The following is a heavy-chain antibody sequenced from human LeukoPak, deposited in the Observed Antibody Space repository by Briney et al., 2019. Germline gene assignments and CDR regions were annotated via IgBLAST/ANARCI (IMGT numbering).Heavy chain of an antibody. CDR2: IYHSGST. CDR3: ARDYDSSGYSGGVNWFDP. D-gene: IGHD3-22*01. V-gene: IGHV4-38-2*02. CDR1: GYSISSGYY. J-gene: IGHJ5*02. Sequence: SETLSLTCTVSGYSISSGYYWGWIRQPPGKGLEWIGSIYHSGSTYYNPSLKSRVTISVDTSKNQFSLKLSSVTAADTAVYYCARDYDSSGYSGGVNWFDPWGQGTLVTVSS.